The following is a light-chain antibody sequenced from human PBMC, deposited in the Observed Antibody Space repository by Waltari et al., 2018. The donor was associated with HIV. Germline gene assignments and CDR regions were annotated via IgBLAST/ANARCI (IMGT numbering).Light chain of an antibody. Sequence: EIVLTQSPGTLSLSPGDRATLSCRASQSVTNSYLAWYQQTPGQTPRLLIYGTSNRATGIPDRFSGSGSGTDFTLTISRLDPEDFAVYYCQQYGSSSYTFGQGTKLEIK. CDR1: QSVTNSY. CDR2: GTS. V-gene: IGKV3-20*01. J-gene: IGKJ2*01. CDR3: QQYGSSSYT.